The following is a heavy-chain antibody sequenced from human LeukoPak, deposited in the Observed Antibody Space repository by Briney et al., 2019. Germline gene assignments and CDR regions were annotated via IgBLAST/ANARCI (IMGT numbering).Heavy chain of an antibody. CDR3: ASRSRYSYGHFDY. CDR2: ITSDGEST. D-gene: IGHD5-18*01. CDR1: GFTFSNYA. Sequence: PGGSLRPSCAAAGFTFSNYAMSWVRQAAGEGLGWVTAITSDGESTNYADSVKCRFTISRDQSKSTLYLQMNSLRAEDTAVYYCASRSRYSYGHFDYWGQRTLVTVCS. V-gene: IGHV3-23*01. J-gene: IGHJ4*02.